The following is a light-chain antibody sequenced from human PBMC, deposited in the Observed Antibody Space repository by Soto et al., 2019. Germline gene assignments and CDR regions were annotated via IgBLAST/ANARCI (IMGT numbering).Light chain of an antibody. CDR2: GAS. V-gene: IGKV3-15*01. Sequence: EKVMTQSPATLSMSPGERATLSCRASQSVSSFLAWYQQKPGQAPRLLIYGASTRATGIPARFSGSGSGTGFTLTTSSHQPKDFAVYYCQQYSNWPSWTFGQGTKVEVK. CDR1: QSVSSF. CDR3: QQYSNWPSWT. J-gene: IGKJ1*01.